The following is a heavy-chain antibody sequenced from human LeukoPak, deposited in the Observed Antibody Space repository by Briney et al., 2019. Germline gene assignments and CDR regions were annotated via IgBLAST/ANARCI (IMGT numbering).Heavy chain of an antibody. D-gene: IGHD5-24*01. V-gene: IGHV3-21*01. CDR2: ISSSSSYI. J-gene: IGHJ4*02. CDR3: ARDRGWLQLRLDY. CDR1: GFTFSNYW. Sequence: PGGSLRLSCAASGFTFSNYWMHWVRQAPGKGLEWVSSISSSSSYIYYADSVKGRFTISRDNAKNSLYLQMNSLRAEDTAVYYCARDRGWLQLRLDYWGQGTLVTVSS.